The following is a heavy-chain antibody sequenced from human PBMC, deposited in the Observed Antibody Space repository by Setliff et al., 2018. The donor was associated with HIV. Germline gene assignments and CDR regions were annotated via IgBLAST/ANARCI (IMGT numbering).Heavy chain of an antibody. CDR3: TIPASSLAPN. J-gene: IGHJ4*02. CDR2: LFYSGST. Sequence: KTSETLSLTCTVPGGSISDISYYWGWIRQPPGKGLEWIGSLFYSGSTYYNPSLKGRVTISVDTSKNQISLKLTSVTAADTAVYYCTIPASSLAPNWGRGTQVTVSS. CDR1: GGSISDISYY. V-gene: IGHV4-39*01.